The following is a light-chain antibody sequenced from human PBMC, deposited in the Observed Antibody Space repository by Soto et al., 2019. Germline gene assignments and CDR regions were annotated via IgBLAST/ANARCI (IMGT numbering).Light chain of an antibody. CDR1: QGFTTY. Sequence: DIQMTQSPSSLSASVGDRVTITCRASQGFTTYLNWYQQKPGNAPKLLIYAASTLQSGVPSRFSGSGSETHFTLTIRSLRPEDFATYSCQQSYSTTWTFGQGPRWKSN. V-gene: IGKV1-39*01. CDR3: QQSYSTTWT. CDR2: AAS. J-gene: IGKJ1*01.